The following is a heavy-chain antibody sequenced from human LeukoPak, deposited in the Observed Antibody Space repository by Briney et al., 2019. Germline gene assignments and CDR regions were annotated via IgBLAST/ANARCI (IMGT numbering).Heavy chain of an antibody. J-gene: IGHJ3*02. V-gene: IGHV3-7*01. Sequence: GSLRLSCAASGFTFSSYWMSWVRQAPGKGLEWVANIKQDGSEKYYVDSVKGRFTISRDNAKNSLYLQMNSLRAEDTAVYYCARDNKVLLWFGELPGAFDIWGQGTMVTVSS. CDR3: ARDNKVLLWFGELPGAFDI. CDR1: GFTFSSYW. CDR2: IKQDGSEK. D-gene: IGHD3-10*01.